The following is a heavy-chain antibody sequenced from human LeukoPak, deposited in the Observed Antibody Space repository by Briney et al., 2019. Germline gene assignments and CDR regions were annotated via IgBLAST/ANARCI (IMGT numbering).Heavy chain of an antibody. V-gene: IGHV4-59*08. CDR2: IYYSGST. D-gene: IGHD4-11*01. CDR1: GGSISSYY. J-gene: IGHJ4*02. CDR3: ARSFYSNWYYFDY. Sequence: SETLSLTCTVSGGSISSYYWSWIRQPPGKGLEWIGYIYYSGSTNYNPSLKSRVTISVDTSKNQFSLKLSSVTAADTAVYYCARSFYSNWYYFDYWGQGTLVTVSS.